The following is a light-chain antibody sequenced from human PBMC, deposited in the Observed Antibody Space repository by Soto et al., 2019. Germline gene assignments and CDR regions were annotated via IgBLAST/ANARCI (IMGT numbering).Light chain of an antibody. V-gene: IGKV3-20*01. CDR3: QQYGSSPT. J-gene: IGKJ4*01. CDR2: GAS. Sequence: EIVLTQSPGTLSLSPGERATLSCRASQSVSSSYLAWYQQKPGQAPRLLIYGASSRATGIPDRFSGSGSGTVFTRTISRLEPEDFAVYYCQQYGSSPTFGGGTKVEIK. CDR1: QSVSSSY.